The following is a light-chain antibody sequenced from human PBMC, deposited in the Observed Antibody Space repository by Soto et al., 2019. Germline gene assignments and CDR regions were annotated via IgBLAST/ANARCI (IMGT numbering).Light chain of an antibody. Sequence: EIVLTQSPATLSLSPGERATLSCRPSQSVSTSLDWNQQRPGQAPRLLIYDASNRATDIPARFSGSGSGTDFTLTLNSLEPEYFALYYCPQRSNWLTFGGGTKVEIK. CDR2: DAS. V-gene: IGKV3-11*01. CDR3: PQRSNWLT. CDR1: QSVSTS. J-gene: IGKJ4*01.